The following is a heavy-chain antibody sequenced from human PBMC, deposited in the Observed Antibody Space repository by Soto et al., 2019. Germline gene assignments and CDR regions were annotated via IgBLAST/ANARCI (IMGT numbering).Heavy chain of an antibody. D-gene: IGHD6-6*01. CDR1: GFTFTSPY. J-gene: IGHJ4*02. Sequence: GASVEGSCQASGFTFTSPYIHLGGQAPGQGGEWMGIINPSGGSTSYAQKFQGRVTMTRDTSTSTVYMELSSLRSEDTAVYYCASLLRPGIVYSSSSVEDFDYWGQGTLVTVSS. CDR2: INPSGGST. CDR3: ASLLRPGIVYSSSSVEDFDY. V-gene: IGHV1-46*03.